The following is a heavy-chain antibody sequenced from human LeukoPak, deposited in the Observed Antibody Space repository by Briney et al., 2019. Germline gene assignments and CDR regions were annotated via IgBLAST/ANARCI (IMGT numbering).Heavy chain of an antibody. J-gene: IGHJ4*02. D-gene: IGHD5-12*01. CDR1: GGSMRSGGYF. V-gene: IGHV4-31*03. Sequence: SETLSLTCTVSGGSMRSGGYFWTWIRHHPGKGLEWIGYIYYSASTYYNPSLKSRVSISLDMSKNQFSLKVSSVTVADTAVYYCAATAYDHLADYWGQGTLVTVSS. CDR2: IYYSAST. CDR3: AATAYDHLADY.